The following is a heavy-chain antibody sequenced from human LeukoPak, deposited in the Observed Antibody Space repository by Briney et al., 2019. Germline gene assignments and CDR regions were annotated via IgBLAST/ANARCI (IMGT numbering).Heavy chain of an antibody. J-gene: IGHJ3*02. V-gene: IGHV3-7*01. D-gene: IGHD5-18*01. CDR1: RFTFSSYW. CDR2: IKEDGSAK. Sequence: PGGSLRLSCAASRFTFSSYWMSWVRQAPGKGLEWVANIKEDGSAKYYVDSVKGRFTISRDNAKNSLYLQMNSLRAEDTAVYYCARGNRAQLWLPVDAFDIWGQGTMVTVSS. CDR3: ARGNRAQLWLPVDAFDI.